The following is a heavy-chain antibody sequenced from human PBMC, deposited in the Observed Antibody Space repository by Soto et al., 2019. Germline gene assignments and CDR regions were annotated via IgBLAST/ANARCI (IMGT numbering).Heavy chain of an antibody. CDR1: GFTFSSYG. CDR2: ISYDGSNK. J-gene: IGHJ4*02. Sequence: LRLSCAASGFTFSSYGMHWVRQAPGKGLEWVAVISYDGSNKYYADSVKGRFTISRDNSKNTLYLQMNSLRAEDTAVYYCAKDDTQRPDTASGYFDYWGQGTLVTVSS. D-gene: IGHD5-18*01. V-gene: IGHV3-30*18. CDR3: AKDDTQRPDTASGYFDY.